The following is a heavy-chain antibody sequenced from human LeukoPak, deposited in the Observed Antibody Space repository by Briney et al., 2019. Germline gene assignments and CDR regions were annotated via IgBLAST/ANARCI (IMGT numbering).Heavy chain of an antibody. CDR3: AKVLDYCDGGTCYNSGMDS. V-gene: IGHV3-53*05. CDR2: FYVGGAT. Sequence: GGSLRLSCAVSGFSVTNNYMSWVRQAPGKGLEWVSVFYVGGATYYADSVKGRFTISRDNSENTLYLQMSSLGADDTAVYYCAKVLDYCDGGTCYNSGMDSWGQGTLVTVSS. J-gene: IGHJ4*02. CDR1: GFSVTNNY. D-gene: IGHD2-15*01.